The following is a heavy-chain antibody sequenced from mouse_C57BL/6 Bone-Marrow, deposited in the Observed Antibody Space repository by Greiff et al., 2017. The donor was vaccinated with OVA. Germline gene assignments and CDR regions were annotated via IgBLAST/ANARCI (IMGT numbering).Heavy chain of an antibody. CDR2: IDPSDSYT. V-gene: IGHV1-50*01. CDR1: GYTFTSYW. CDR3: ARDGNYVLYAMDY. D-gene: IGHD2-1*01. J-gene: IGHJ4*01. Sequence: QVQLQQPGAELVKPGASVKLSCKASGYTFTSYWMQWVKQRPGQGLEWIGEIDPSDSYTNYNQKFKGKATLTVDTSSSTAYMQLSSLTSEDSAVYYCARDGNYVLYAMDYWGQGTSVTVSS.